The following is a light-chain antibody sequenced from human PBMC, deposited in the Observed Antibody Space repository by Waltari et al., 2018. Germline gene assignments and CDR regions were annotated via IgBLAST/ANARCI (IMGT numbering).Light chain of an antibody. Sequence: EVVLTQSPVTLSLSAGERASLSCRASESVYKYLAWYQQRPGQPPRILIYDTSNRAAGVPGRFSGSGYGTDFTLTITSLEAEDFAVYFCQQGSILPLTFGGGTRVEIK. J-gene: IGKJ4*01. CDR3: QQGSILPLT. V-gene: IGKV3-11*01. CDR1: ESVYKY. CDR2: DTS.